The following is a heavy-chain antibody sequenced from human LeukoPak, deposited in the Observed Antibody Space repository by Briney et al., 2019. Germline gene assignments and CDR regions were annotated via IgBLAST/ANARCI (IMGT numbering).Heavy chain of an antibody. J-gene: IGHJ4*02. Sequence: GGSLRLSCAASGFTFSSYSMNWVRQALGKGLEWVSYISSSSSTIYYADSVKGRFTISRDNAKNSLYLQMNSLRAEDTAVYYCARDHTRIAAAGTPLGYWGQGTLVTVSS. CDR3: ARDHTRIAAAGTPLGY. CDR2: ISSSSSTI. V-gene: IGHV3-48*01. D-gene: IGHD6-13*01. CDR1: GFTFSSYS.